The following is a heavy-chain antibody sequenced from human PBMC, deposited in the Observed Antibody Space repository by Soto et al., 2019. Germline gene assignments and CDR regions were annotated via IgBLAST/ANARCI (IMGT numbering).Heavy chain of an antibody. CDR3: ARRSSSKGSTGGWPCTAWFDP. CDR2: IYYSGST. V-gene: IGHV4-59*08. CDR1: GGFISSYY. J-gene: IGHJ5*02. D-gene: IGHD6-13*01. Sequence: QVQLQESGPELVKPSETLSLTCTVSGGFISSYYWSWIRQPPGKGLEWIGYIYYSGSTNYNPSLRSRVTISVDSSKNQFSLKLSSVTAADTAMYYCARRSSSKGSTGGWPCTAWFDPWGQGTLVTVSS.